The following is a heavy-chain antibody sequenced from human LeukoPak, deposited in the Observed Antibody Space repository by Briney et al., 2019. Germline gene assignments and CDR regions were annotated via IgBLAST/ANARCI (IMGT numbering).Heavy chain of an antibody. D-gene: IGHD5-18*01. J-gene: IGHJ3*02. CDR2: IYYSGST. V-gene: IGHV4-59*01. Sequence: SETLSLTCTVSGGSISSYYWSWIRQPPGKRLEWIGYIYYSGSTSYNPSLKSRVTISVDTSKNQISLRLSSVTAADTAVYYCARDLGVMVRAFDIWGQGTMVTVSS. CDR3: ARDLGVMVRAFDI. CDR1: GGSISSYY.